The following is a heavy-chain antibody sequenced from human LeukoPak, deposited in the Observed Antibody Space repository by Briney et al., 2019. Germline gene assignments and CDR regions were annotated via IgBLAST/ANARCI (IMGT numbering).Heavy chain of an antibody. D-gene: IGHD6-13*01. V-gene: IGHV4-39*01. CDR2: IYYSGTT. CDR3: ARHVVGAAAGRLAYYYMDV. CDR1: GGSISTSNYY. J-gene: IGHJ6*03. Sequence: SETLSLTCTVSGGSISTSNYYWGWIRQPPGKGLEWIGSIYYSGTTYYNPSLKSRVTISVDTSKNQFSLKLSSVTAADTAVYYCARHVVGAAAGRLAYYYMDVWGKGTTVTISS.